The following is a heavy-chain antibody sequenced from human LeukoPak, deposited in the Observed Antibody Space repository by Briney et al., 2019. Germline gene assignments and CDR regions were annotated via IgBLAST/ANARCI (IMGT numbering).Heavy chain of an antibody. J-gene: IGHJ5*02. V-gene: IGHV4-59*01. CDR3: ARDYYDSSGYYAWFDP. Sequence: SETLSLTCTVSGGSISSYYWSWVRQPPGKGLEWIGYIYYSGSTNYNPSLKSRVTISVDTSKNQFSLKLSSVTAAGTAVYYCARDYYDSSGYYAWFDPWGQGTLVTVSS. CDR1: GGSISSYY. D-gene: IGHD3-22*01. CDR2: IYYSGST.